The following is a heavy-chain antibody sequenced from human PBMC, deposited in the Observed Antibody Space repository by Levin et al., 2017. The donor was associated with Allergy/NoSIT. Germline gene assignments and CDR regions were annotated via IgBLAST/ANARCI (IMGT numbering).Heavy chain of an antibody. D-gene: IGHD6-19*01. CDR2: IYWDDDK. J-gene: IGHJ4*02. CDR3: AHRMMKAVDSSGWAYYFDY. V-gene: IGHV2-5*02. CDR1: GFSLSTSGVG. Sequence: SGPTLVKPTQTLTLTCTFSGFSLSTSGVGVGWIRQPPGKALEWLALIYWDDDKRYSPSLKSRLTITKDTSKNQVVLTMTNMDPVDTATYYCAHRMMKAVDSSGWAYYFDYWGQGTLVTVSS.